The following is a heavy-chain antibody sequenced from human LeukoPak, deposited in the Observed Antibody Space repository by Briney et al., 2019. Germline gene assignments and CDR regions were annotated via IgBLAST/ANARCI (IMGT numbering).Heavy chain of an antibody. Sequence: GGSLRLSCAASGFTFSSYAMHWFRQAPGKGLEWVAVISYDGSNKYYADSVKGRFTISRDNSKNTLYLQMNSLRAEDTAVYYCARGSRGGSGSYYNTHFDYWGQGTLVTVSS. CDR1: GFTFSSYA. CDR3: ARGSRGGSGSYYNTHFDY. J-gene: IGHJ4*02. CDR2: ISYDGSNK. V-gene: IGHV3-30*04. D-gene: IGHD3-10*01.